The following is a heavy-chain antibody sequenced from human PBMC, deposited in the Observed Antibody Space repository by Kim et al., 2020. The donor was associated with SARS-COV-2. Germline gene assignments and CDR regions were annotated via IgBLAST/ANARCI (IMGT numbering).Heavy chain of an antibody. Sequence: IPSLKSRVTISVDTSKNQFSLELSAVTDADTAVYYCARGHTGVTQGTFDDWGQGTLVTVSS. CDR3: ARGHTGVTQGTFDD. D-gene: IGHD3-10*01. V-gene: IGHV4-34*01. J-gene: IGHJ4*02.